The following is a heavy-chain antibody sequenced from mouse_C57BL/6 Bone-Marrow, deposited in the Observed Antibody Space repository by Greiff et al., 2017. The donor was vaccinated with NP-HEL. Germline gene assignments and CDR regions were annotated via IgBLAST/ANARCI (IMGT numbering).Heavy chain of an antibody. CDR3: ARSRYYYGTYWYFDV. J-gene: IGHJ1*03. CDR1: GYTFTDYT. CDR2: IYPRDGST. Sequence: VQLQQSDAELVQPGASVKISCKASGYTFTDYTIHWMKQRPEQGLEWIGYIYPRDGSTKYNEKFKGKATLTADKSSSTDYMQLNSLTSEDSAVYVCARSRYYYGTYWYFDVWGTGTTVTVSS. D-gene: IGHD1-1*01. V-gene: IGHV1-78*01.